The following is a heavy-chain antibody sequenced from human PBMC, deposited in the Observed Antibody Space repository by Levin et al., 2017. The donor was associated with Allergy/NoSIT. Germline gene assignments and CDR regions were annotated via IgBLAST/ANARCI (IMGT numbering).Heavy chain of an antibody. J-gene: IGHJ3*02. CDR1: GFTFSSYG. Sequence: GGSLRLSCAASGFTFSSYGMHWVRQAPGKGLEWVAVISYDGSNKYYADSVKGRFTISRDNSKNTLYLQMNSLRAEDTAVYYCANLAGQLWLTDAFDIWGQGTMVTVSS. CDR3: ANLAGQLWLTDAFDI. CDR2: ISYDGSNK. D-gene: IGHD5-18*01. V-gene: IGHV3-30*18.